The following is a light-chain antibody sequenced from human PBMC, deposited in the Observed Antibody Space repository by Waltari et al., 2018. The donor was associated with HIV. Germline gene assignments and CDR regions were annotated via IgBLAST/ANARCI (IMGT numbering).Light chain of an antibody. V-gene: IGKV1-16*01. CDR2: GAS. CDR1: QGISTY. CDR3: QQYNSYPFT. Sequence: DIQMTQSPSSVSASVGDTVTITCRASQGISTYLAWFHQRPGKAPTSLIYGASNLQSGVSSRFSGSPSGTEFTLTITNLQPEDFGTYCCQQYNSYPFTFGPGTKVDLK. J-gene: IGKJ3*01.